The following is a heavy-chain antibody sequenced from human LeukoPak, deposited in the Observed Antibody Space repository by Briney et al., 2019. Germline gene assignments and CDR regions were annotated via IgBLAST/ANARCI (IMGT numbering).Heavy chain of an antibody. Sequence: ASVKVSCKASGGTFSSYAISWVRQAPGQGLEWMGGIIPIFGTANYAQKLQGRVTMTTDTSTSTAYMELRSLRSDDTAVYYCARDENYGDYLRAFDIWGQGTMVTVSS. D-gene: IGHD4-17*01. CDR1: GGTFSSYA. CDR3: ARDENYGDYLRAFDI. J-gene: IGHJ3*02. CDR2: IIPIFGTA. V-gene: IGHV1-69*05.